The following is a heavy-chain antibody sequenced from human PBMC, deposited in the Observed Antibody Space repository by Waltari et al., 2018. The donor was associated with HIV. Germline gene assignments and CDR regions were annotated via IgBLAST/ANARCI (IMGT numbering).Heavy chain of an antibody. Sequence: EVQLVESGGGLIQPGGSLRLSCAASGFSVSSNYMSWVRQAPGKGLRGFSVIYSGGSTYYADSVKGRFTISRDNSKNTLYLQMNSLRAEDTAVYYCARGFGCGGDCYYFDYWGQGTLVTVSS. V-gene: IGHV3-53*01. D-gene: IGHD2-21*02. J-gene: IGHJ4*02. CDR2: IYSGGST. CDR3: ARGFGCGGDCYYFDY. CDR1: GFSVSSNY.